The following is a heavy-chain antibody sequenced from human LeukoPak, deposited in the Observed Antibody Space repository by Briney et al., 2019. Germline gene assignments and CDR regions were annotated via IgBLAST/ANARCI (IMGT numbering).Heavy chain of an antibody. CDR2: MNPNSGNT. Sequence: ASVKVSCKASGYTLTSYDINWVRQATGQGLEWMGWMNPNSGNTGYAQKFQGRVTMTRNTSISTAYMELSSLRSEDTAVYYCARGLRGPMVRGVLKGPWGQGTLVTVSS. J-gene: IGHJ5*02. V-gene: IGHV1-8*01. D-gene: IGHD3-10*01. CDR3: ARGLRGPMVRGVLKGP. CDR1: GYTLTSYD.